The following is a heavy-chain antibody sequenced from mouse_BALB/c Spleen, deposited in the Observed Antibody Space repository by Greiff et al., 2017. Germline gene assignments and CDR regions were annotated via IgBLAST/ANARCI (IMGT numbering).Heavy chain of an antibody. J-gene: IGHJ2*01. CDR1: GYSFTGYY. Sequence: VQLQQSGPELVKPGASVKISCKASGYSFTGYYMHWVKQSHVKSLEWIGRINPYNGATSYNQNFKDKASLTGDKSSSTAYMELHSLTSEDAAVDYSARKGYDCGGLDYWGQGTTLTVSS. D-gene: IGHD2-4*01. CDR2: INPYNGAT. CDR3: ARKGYDCGGLDY. V-gene: IGHV1-31*01.